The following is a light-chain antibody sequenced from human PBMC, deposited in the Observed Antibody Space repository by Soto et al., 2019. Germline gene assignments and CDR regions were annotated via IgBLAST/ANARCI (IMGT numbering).Light chain of an antibody. Sequence: EIVLTQSPATLSLSPGERATLSCRASQSVSSYLAWYQQKPDQAPRLLIYDASYRATGIPARFSGSGSGTAFPLTISSRAPEDFAVYYCQHRSNWPPVFTFGPGTKVYIK. CDR1: QSVSSY. J-gene: IGKJ3*01. CDR3: QHRSNWPPVFT. V-gene: IGKV3-11*01. CDR2: DAS.